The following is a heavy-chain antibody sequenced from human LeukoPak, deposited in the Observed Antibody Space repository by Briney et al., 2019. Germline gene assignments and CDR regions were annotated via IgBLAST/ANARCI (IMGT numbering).Heavy chain of an antibody. J-gene: IGHJ3*02. CDR2: ISWDGGST. V-gene: IGHV3-43*01. D-gene: IGHD6-19*01. CDR3: AKASDGIAVAVGDAFDI. Sequence: GGSLRLSCAASGFTFDDYTMHWVRQAPGKGLEWVSLISWDGGSTYYADSVKGRFTISRDNSKNSLYLQMNSLRTEDTALYYCAKASDGIAVAVGDAFDIWGQGTMVTVSS. CDR1: GFTFDDYT.